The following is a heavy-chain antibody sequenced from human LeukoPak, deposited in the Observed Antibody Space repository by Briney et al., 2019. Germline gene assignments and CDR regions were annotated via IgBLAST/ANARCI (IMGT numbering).Heavy chain of an antibody. V-gene: IGHV4-61*02. CDR1: GGSISSGSYY. CDR2: IYTSGST. D-gene: IGHD3-3*01. J-gene: IGHJ4*02. CDR3: ARSGGFGVVSPFDY. Sequence: SETLSLTCTVSGGSISSGSYYWSWIRQPAGKGLEWIGRIYTSGSTNYNPSPKSRVTISVDTSKNQFSLKLSSVTAADTAVYYCARSGGFGVVSPFDYWGQGTLVTVSS.